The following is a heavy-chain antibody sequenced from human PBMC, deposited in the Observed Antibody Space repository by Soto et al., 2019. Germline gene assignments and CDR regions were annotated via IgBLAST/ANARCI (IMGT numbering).Heavy chain of an antibody. J-gene: IGHJ6*02. CDR1: GYSFTDYH. V-gene: IGHV1-2*04. D-gene: IGHD2-8*01. Sequence: QVQLVQSGAEVKKPGASVKVSCKASGYSFTDYHIHWVRQAPGQGLEWLGRINPKSGGTSTAQKVQGWVTMTTDTSISTASMELTGLTSDDTAIYYCARGDSTDCSNGVCSFFYNHDMDVWGQGTTVTVSS. CDR3: ARGDSTDCSNGVCSFFYNHDMDV. CDR2: INPKSGGT.